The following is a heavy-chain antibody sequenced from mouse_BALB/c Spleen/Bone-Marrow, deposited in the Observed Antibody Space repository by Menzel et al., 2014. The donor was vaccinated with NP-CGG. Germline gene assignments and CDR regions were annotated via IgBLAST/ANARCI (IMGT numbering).Heavy chain of an antibody. Sequence: VQLQQSGPELVKPGASVRISCKASGYTFTSFYIHWVRQRPGQGLERIGWIYPGDFNTKYNEKFNGKATLTADKSSSTASMQLSSLTSEDSAVYFCARKSQRAYDSMIYWGQGTSVTVSS. D-gene: IGHD2-4*01. CDR3: ARKSQRAYDSMIY. CDR2: IYPGDFNT. J-gene: IGHJ4*01. V-gene: IGHV1S56*01. CDR1: GYTFTSFY.